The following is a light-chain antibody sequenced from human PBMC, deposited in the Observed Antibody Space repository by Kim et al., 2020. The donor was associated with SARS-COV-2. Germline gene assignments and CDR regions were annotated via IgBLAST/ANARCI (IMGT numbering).Light chain of an antibody. CDR1: SLRSDY. V-gene: IGLV3-19*01. Sequence: LGQTVSITCQGDSLRSDYASWYQQKPGQAPVLVIYGKNNRPSGIPDRFSGSSAGNTASLTITGAQAGDEADYYCNSRDSSGNHLGVFGGGTQLTVL. CDR2: GKN. J-gene: IGLJ3*02. CDR3: NSRDSSGNHLGV.